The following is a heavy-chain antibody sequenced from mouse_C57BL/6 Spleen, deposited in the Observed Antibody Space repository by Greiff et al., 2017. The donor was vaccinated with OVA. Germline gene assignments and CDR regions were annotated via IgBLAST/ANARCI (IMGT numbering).Heavy chain of an antibody. CDR1: GFTFSDYG. J-gene: IGHJ3*01. D-gene: IGHD2-1*01. Sequence: EVKLMESGGGLVKPGGSLKLSCAASGFTFSDYGMHWVRKAPEKGLEWVAYISSGSSTIYYADTVKGRFTISRDNAKNTLFLQMTSLRSEDTAMYYCVYGNYFAYWGQGTLVTVSA. V-gene: IGHV5-17*01. CDR3: VYGNYFAY. CDR2: ISSGSSTI.